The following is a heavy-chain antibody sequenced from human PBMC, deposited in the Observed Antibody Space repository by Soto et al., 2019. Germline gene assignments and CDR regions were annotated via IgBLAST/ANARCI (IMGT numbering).Heavy chain of an antibody. Sequence: QVQLQESGPGLVKPSGTLSLTCAVSGGSISSSNWWSWVRQPPGKGLEWIGEIYHSGSTNYNPSLKSRVTISVDKSKNQFSLKLSSVTAADTAVYYCARAGFCSGGSCSYYYYYYGMDVWGQGTTVTVSS. CDR3: ARAGFCSGGSCSYYYYYYGMDV. D-gene: IGHD2-15*01. J-gene: IGHJ6*02. V-gene: IGHV4-4*02. CDR2: IYHSGST. CDR1: GGSISSSNW.